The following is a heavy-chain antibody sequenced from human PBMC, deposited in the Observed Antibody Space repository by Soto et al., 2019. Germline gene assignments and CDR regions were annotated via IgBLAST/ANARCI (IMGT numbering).Heavy chain of an antibody. J-gene: IGHJ4*02. V-gene: IGHV4-59*01. Sequence: SETLSLTCSVSGGSISSYYWSWIRQPPGKGLEWIGYIYYSGSTNYNPSLKSRVTISVDTSKNQFSLKLSSVTAADTAVYYCARIAHSLFDYWGQGTLVTVSS. CDR2: IYYSGST. CDR3: ARIAHSLFDY. CDR1: GGSISSYY. D-gene: IGHD6-13*01.